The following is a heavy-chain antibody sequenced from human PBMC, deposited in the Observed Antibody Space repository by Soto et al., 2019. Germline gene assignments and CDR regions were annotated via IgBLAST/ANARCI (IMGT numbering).Heavy chain of an antibody. CDR3: GLFDFWSGYYH. Sequence: QVQLQQWGAGLLKPSETLSLTCAVYGGSFSGYYWSWILKPPGKGLEWIGEINHSGSTNYNPSLKSRVTISVDTSKNQFSLKLSSVTAADTAVYYCGLFDFWSGYYHWVQVTLVTVSS. CDR2: INHSGST. CDR1: GGSFSGYY. J-gene: IGHJ4*02. V-gene: IGHV4-34*01. D-gene: IGHD3-3*01.